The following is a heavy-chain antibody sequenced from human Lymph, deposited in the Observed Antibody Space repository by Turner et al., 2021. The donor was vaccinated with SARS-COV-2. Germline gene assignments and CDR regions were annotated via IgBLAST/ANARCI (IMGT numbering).Heavy chain of an antibody. Sequence: QVQLVQSGAEVKKSGAAVKVSCRASGYTFSSYGISWVRQAPGQGLEWMGRISVYNGYTNYAQKLQGRVTMTTDTSTSTAYMELRSLRSDDTAVYYCAREGYCSSTSCYRGKYYYYGMDVWGQGTTVTVSS. D-gene: IGHD2-2*02. V-gene: IGHV1-18*04. CDR2: ISVYNGYT. J-gene: IGHJ6*02. CDR1: GYTFSSYG. CDR3: AREGYCSSTSCYRGKYYYYGMDV.